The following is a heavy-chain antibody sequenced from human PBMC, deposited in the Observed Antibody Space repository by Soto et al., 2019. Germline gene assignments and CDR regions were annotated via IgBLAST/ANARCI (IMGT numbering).Heavy chain of an antibody. CDR2: IKQDGSET. CDR3: ARDPARGTMDV. D-gene: IGHD3-10*01. Sequence: EVQLVESGGGLVQPGGSLRLSCAASGFTFGSNWMSWVRQAPGKGLEWVANIKQDGSETYYVDSVRGRFTISRDNAKKSLYLQMNRRGAEDTAVYYCARDPARGTMDVWGKGTTVTVSS. J-gene: IGHJ6*03. V-gene: IGHV3-7*01. CDR1: GFTFGSNW.